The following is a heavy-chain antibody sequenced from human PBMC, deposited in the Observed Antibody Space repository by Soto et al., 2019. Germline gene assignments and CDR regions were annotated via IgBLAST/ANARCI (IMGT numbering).Heavy chain of an antibody. CDR2: ISSDGSKT. CDR1: GFTFSSNG. V-gene: IGHV3-30*18. CDR3: AKACTTGNNCFYSDY. J-gene: IGHJ4*02. D-gene: IGHD1-20*01. Sequence: QVQLVESGGGVVQPGKSLRLSCAASGFTFSSNGMHWVRQAPGKGLEWVAVISSDGSKTYYANSMKGRFTISRYNSKNTLSLQMNRLRPEDTAVYYCAKACTTGNNCFYSDYWGQGTLVTVSS.